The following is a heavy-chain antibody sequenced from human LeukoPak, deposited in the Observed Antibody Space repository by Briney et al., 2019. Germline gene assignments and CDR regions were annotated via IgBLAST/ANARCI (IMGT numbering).Heavy chain of an antibody. CDR3: ATHDPLIAARVDY. Sequence: VRSLRLSCAASGVTFSGYAMSWVPQAPGKGLEWGSAITGSGGSTYYADSVKGRFTISRDNSKKTLYLKMNSLRAEDTAVYYCATHDPLIAARVDYWGQGTLVTVSS. CDR2: ITGSGGST. D-gene: IGHD6-6*01. V-gene: IGHV3-23*01. J-gene: IGHJ4*02. CDR1: GVTFSGYA.